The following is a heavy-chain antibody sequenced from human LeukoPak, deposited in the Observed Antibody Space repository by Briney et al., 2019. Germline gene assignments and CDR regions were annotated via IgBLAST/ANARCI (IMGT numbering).Heavy chain of an antibody. CDR1: GFTFSDYA. CDR2: ISKDGSDK. CDR3: ARDLGVLRSGEQHPDNWLDS. Sequence: GGSLRLSCAASGFTFSDYAMHWVRQAPGKGLEWVAVISKDGSDKYYPGSVRGRFTISRDNSKDTLFLQMNSLRADDTALYYCARDLGVLRSGEQHPDNWLDSWGQGTLVTVSS. D-gene: IGHD1-1*01. J-gene: IGHJ5*01. V-gene: IGHV3-30-3*01.